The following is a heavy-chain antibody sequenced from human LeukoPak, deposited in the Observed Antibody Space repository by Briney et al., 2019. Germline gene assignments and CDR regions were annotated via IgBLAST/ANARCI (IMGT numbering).Heavy chain of an antibody. CDR2: INPSGGST. D-gene: IGHD5-24*01. CDR1: XXTXXXXY. Sequence: ASVXXSXKASXXTXXXXYMXXXXXAPGQGLEWMGIINPSGGSTSYAQKFQGRVTMTRDTSTSTVYMELSSLRSEDTAVYYCASLRVGDGYPAWGQGTLVTVSS. V-gene: IGHV1-46*01. J-gene: IGHJ5*02. CDR3: ASLRVGDGYPA.